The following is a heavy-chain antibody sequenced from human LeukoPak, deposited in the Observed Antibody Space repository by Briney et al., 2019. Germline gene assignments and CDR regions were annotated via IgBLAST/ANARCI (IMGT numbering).Heavy chain of an antibody. D-gene: IGHD1-26*01. CDR1: GFTFYDYA. CDR3: AKDLKWELHTMAFDY. CDR2: ISWISGSI. J-gene: IGHJ4*02. Sequence: SLRLSSAASGFTFYDYAMHWVRQAPGKGLEWVSGISWISGSIGYADSVKGRFTISRDNAKNSLYLQMNSLRAEDTALYYCAKDLKWELHTMAFDYWGQGTLVTVSS. V-gene: IGHV3-9*01.